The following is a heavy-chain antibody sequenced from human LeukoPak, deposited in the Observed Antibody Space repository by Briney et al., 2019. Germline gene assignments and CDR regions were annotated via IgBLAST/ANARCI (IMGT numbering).Heavy chain of an antibody. D-gene: IGHD6-6*01. CDR3: ARYSSSTHYFDY. CDR2: IYHSGST. V-gene: IGHV4-30-2*01. CDR1: GGSISSGGYY. J-gene: IGHJ4*02. Sequence: SQTLSLTCTVSGGSISSGGYYWSWIRQPPGKGLEWIGYIYHSGSTYYNPSLKSRVTISVDTSKNQFSLKLSSVTAADTAVYYCARYSSSTHYFDYWGQGTLVTVSS.